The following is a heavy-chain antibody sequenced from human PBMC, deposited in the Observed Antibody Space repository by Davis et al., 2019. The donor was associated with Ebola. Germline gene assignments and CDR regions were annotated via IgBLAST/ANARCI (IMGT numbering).Heavy chain of an antibody. V-gene: IGHV3-30*18. CDR3: AKDHYDSSGSYYYYGMDV. Sequence: GESLKISCAASGCTFSSYGMHWVRQAPGKGLEWVAVISYDGSNKYYADSVKGRFTISRDNSKNTLYLQMNSLRAEDTAVYYCAKDHYDSSGSYYYYGMDVWGQGTTVTVSS. CDR1: GCTFSSYG. CDR2: ISYDGSNK. J-gene: IGHJ6*02. D-gene: IGHD3-22*01.